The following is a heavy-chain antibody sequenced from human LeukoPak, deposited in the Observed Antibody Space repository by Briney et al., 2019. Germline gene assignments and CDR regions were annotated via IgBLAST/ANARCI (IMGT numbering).Heavy chain of an antibody. J-gene: IGHJ4*02. Sequence: WESLKISLKGFGYNLTNQWLDRGPPSPGKGPGGVGIIYPGDSYTRYSPSFQGQVTISADKSISTAYLQWSSLKASDTAMYYCARSAYFSGGSCYDYWGQGTLVTVSS. CDR2: IYPGDSYT. CDR3: ARSAYFSGGSCYDY. CDR1: GYNLTNQW. D-gene: IGHD2-15*01. V-gene: IGHV5-51*01.